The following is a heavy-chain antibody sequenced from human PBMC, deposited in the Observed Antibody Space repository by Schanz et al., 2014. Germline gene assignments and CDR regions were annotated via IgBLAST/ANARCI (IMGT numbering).Heavy chain of an antibody. J-gene: IGHJ3*01. CDR2: INSDDTTK. V-gene: IGHV3-74*03. Sequence: VQLVESGGGLVKPGGSLRLSCAASGFIFNDYYMNWVRQAPGKGLVWVSRINSDDTTKTYADSVKGRFIISRDSSKNTLFLQMNSLRAEDTAVYFCARDEGREGYNLAFDVWGQGTLVTVSS. CDR1: GFIFNDYY. D-gene: IGHD5-12*01. CDR3: ARDEGREGYNLAFDV.